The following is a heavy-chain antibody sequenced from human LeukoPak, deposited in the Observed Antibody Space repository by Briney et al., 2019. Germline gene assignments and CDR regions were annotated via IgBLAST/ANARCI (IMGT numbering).Heavy chain of an antibody. J-gene: IGHJ6*02. CDR3: ARVDTLVDPDSNYFFFGMDV. V-gene: IGHV4-30-4*01. CDR1: GGSINNGHYY. CDR2: IFCSGST. D-gene: IGHD5-18*01. Sequence: PSQTLSLTCTVSGGSINNGHYYWNWIRQSPGKGLEWIGYIFCSGSTDYNPSLKSRVNISLDTSKNLLSLKVNSVTAADTAVYYCARVDTLVDPDSNYFFFGMDVWGQGTTVIVSS.